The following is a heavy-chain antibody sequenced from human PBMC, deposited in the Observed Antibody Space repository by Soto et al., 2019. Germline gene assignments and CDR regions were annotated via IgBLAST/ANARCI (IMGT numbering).Heavy chain of an antibody. D-gene: IGHD3-3*01. V-gene: IGHV3-11*01. CDR2: IGSGGGSI. CDR3: ARRRDFLDY. J-gene: IGHJ4*02. Sequence: GGSLRLSCTASGFTFSDYYMTWIRQAPGKGLEWVSYIGSGGGSIYYADSVKGRFTISSDNAKSSLYLQMNSLRTEDTAVYYCARRRDFLDYWGQGTLVTVSS. CDR1: GFTFSDYY.